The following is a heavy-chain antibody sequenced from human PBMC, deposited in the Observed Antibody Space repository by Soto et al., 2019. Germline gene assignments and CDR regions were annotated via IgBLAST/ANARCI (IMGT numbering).Heavy chain of an antibody. CDR2: ISSSSSTI. CDR1: GFTFSSYS. V-gene: IGHV3-48*02. Sequence: EVQLVESGGGLVQPGGSLRLSCAASGFTFSSYSMNWVRQAPGKGLEWVSYISSSSSTIYYADSVKGRFTISRDNAKNSLYLQMNRLRDEDTAVYYCARGLYYYDSSGYWGYWGQGTLVNVSS. D-gene: IGHD3-22*01. J-gene: IGHJ4*02. CDR3: ARGLYYYDSSGYWGY.